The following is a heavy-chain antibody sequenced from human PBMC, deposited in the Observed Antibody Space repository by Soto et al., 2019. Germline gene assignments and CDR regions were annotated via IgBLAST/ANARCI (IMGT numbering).Heavy chain of an antibody. CDR1: GDSVTSHY. D-gene: IGHD3-22*01. CDR3: AKAGYYNDRSGYYYFDN. Sequence: SETLSLTCSFSGDSVTSHYLTWIRQSPEKGLEWIGYMHYTGFSHYNPSLKSRLTISVDRSENQFTLQMSSLRAEDTAVYYCAKAGYYNDRSGYYYFDNWGQGTLVTVSS. V-gene: IGHV4-59*02. J-gene: IGHJ4*02. CDR2: MHYTGFS.